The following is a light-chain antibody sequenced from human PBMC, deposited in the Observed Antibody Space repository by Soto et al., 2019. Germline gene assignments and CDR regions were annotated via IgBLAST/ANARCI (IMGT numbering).Light chain of an antibody. J-gene: IGKJ2*01. CDR1: QSISMY. CDR2: AAS. V-gene: IGKV1-39*01. Sequence: DIQMTQSPSSLSASVGDRVTITCRASQSISMYLNWYQQKPGKAPNLLIYAASTLHSGVPSRFSGSVSGTEFTLTISSLQPEDFAIYFCQQVYSSPYTFGHVTKLQIK. CDR3: QQVYSSPYT.